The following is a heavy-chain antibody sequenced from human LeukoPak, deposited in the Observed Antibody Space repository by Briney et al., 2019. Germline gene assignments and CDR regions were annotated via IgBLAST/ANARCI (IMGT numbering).Heavy chain of an antibody. CDR3: AKDMKESYPNYYFDY. CDR2: ISWNSGSI. V-gene: IGHV3-9*01. Sequence: GGSLRLSCAASGFTFDDYAMHWVRQAPGKGLEWVSGISWNSGSIGYADSVKGRFTISRDNAKNSLYLQMNSLRAEDTALYYCAKDMKESYPNYYFDYWGQGTLVTVSS. CDR1: GFTFDDYA. J-gene: IGHJ4*02. D-gene: IGHD1-26*01.